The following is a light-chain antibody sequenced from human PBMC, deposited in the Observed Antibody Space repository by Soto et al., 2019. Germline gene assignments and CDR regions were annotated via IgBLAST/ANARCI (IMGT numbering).Light chain of an antibody. J-gene: IGKJ5*01. CDR1: QIVSSY. CDR3: QQSYSTLLIT. CDR2: ASS. Sequence: VHMTRSPSALSGSLLYGVTSTLLSIQIVSSYLNLYQQKPGKAPKLLIYASSSLQSGVPSRFSGSGCGTDFTLTISSLQPEDFATYYCQQSYSTLLITFGPGTRLEI. V-gene: IGKV1-39*01.